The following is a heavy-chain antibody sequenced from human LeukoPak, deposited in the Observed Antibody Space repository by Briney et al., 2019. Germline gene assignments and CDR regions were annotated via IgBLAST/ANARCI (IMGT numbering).Heavy chain of an antibody. J-gene: IGHJ4*02. CDR2: ISSSGNAT. V-gene: IGHV3-11*01. Sequence: PGGSLRLSCAASGFTFSDYYMIWIRQAPGKGLEGGSYISSSGNATYYADSVKGRFTISRENAKNSLYLQMNSLRAEDTAVYYCARSLGGQGTLVTVSS. CDR3: ARSL. CDR1: GFTFSDYY.